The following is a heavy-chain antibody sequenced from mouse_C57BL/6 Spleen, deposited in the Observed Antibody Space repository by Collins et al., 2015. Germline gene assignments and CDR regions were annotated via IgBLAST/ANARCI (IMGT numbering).Heavy chain of an antibody. D-gene: IGHD1-2*01. Sequence: QVQLKQSGPGLVQPSQSLSITCTVSGFSLTSYGVHWVRQSPGKGLEWLGVIWRGGSTDYNAAFMSRLSITKDNSKSQVFFKMNSLQADDTAIYYCAKEGISITTAYYFDYWGQGTTLTVSS. V-gene: IGHV2-5*01. CDR2: IWRGGST. CDR1: GFSLTSYG. J-gene: IGHJ2*01. CDR3: AKEGISITTAYYFDY.